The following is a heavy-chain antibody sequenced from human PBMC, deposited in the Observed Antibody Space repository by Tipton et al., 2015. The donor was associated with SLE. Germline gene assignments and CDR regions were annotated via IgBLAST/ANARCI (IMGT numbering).Heavy chain of an antibody. Sequence: TLSLTCAVYGGSFSGYSWSWIRQPPGKGLEWIGEIDHFGNTNYNPSLKSRVTVSVDTSKNQFSLKLSSVTAADSAMYFCARMDYSQFQLLYFDSWGQGTLVTVSS. J-gene: IGHJ4*02. CDR2: IDHFGNT. CDR3: ARMDYSQFQLLYFDS. V-gene: IGHV4-34*01. CDR1: GGSFSGYS. D-gene: IGHD4-11*01.